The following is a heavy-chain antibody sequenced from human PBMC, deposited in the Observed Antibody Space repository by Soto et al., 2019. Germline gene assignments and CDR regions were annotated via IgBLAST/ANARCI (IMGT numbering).Heavy chain of an antibody. D-gene: IGHD3-22*01. V-gene: IGHV4-4*02. CDR2: IYHSGST. J-gene: IGHJ4*02. CDR3: ARSISSGYYDSSGYFDY. CDR1: GGSISSSNW. Sequence: SETLSLTCAVSGGSISSSNWWSWVRQPPGKGLEWIGEIYHSGSTNYNPSLKSRVTISVDKSKNQFSLKLSSVTAADTAVYYCARSISSGYYDSSGYFDYWGQGTLVTVSS.